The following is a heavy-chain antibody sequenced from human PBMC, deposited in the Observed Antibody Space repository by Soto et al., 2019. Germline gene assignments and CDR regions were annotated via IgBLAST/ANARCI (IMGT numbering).Heavy chain of an antibody. CDR3: AGESAGRDEFQSSGDFDY. CDR1: GYFFASYS. CDR2: INPSVGST. V-gene: IGHV1-46*01. J-gene: IGHJ4*02. D-gene: IGHD2-15*01. Sequence: ASVKVSCKASGYFFASYSMHWVRQAPGQGLEWMGMINPSVGSTSYVEKFQGRVTMTRDTSTSTVYMELSGLRSEDTAVYYCAGESAGRDEFQSSGDFDYWGQGTLVTVSS.